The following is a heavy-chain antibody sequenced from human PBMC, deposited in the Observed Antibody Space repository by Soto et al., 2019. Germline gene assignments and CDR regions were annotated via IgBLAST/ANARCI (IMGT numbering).Heavy chain of an antibody. CDR3: ARVISFRTYYDRSGYSPDI. Sequence: SGTLSLTCAANGGSFCGYYWCCVCEPAGKGLEWIGEVNHSGSTNYNPSLKSRVTISVDTSKNQFSLKLSSVTAADTAVYYCARVISFRTYYDRSGYSPDIWGQGTMVS. D-gene: IGHD3-22*01. V-gene: IGHV4-34*01. J-gene: IGHJ3*02. CDR1: GGSFCGYY. CDR2: VNHSGST.